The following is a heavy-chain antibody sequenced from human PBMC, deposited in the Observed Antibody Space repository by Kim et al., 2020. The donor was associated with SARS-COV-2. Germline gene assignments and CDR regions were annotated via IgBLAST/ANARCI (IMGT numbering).Heavy chain of an antibody. Sequence: SETLSLTCAVYGGSFSGYYWSWIRQPPGKGLEWIGEINHSGSTNYNPSLKSRVTISVDTSKNQFSLKLSSVTAADTAVYYCARGRPRRITIFGLVGFYF. CDR3: ARGRPRRITIFGLVGFYF. CDR2: INHSGST. J-gene: IGHJ4*01. D-gene: IGHD3-3*01. V-gene: IGHV4-34*01. CDR1: GGSFSGYY.